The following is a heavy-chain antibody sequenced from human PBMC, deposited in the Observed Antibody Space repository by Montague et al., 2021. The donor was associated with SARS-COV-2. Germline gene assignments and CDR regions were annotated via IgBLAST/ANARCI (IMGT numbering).Heavy chain of an antibody. CDR1: GASISSSENS. Sequence: SETLSLTCTVSGASISSSENSWGWIRQSPGKGLEWFGSIFSSGTTYFNPSLRSRIAISVDTSKNQFSLKVTSVTAADTAVYYCARHVTFGGVVVALDYWGQGHLVSVSS. D-gene: IGHD3-16*02. J-gene: IGHJ4*02. V-gene: IGHV4-39*01. CDR2: IFSSGTT. CDR3: ARHVTFGGVVVALDY.